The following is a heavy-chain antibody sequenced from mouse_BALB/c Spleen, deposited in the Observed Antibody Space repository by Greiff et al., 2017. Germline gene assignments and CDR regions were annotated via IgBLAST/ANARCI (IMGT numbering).Heavy chain of an antibody. D-gene: IGHD2-1*01. CDR1: GYTFTSYY. J-gene: IGHJ3*01. Sequence: VQLQQSGAELVKPGASVKLSCKASGYTFTSYYMYWVKQRPGQGLEWIGEINPSNGGTNFNEKFKSKATLTVDKSSSTAYMQLSSLTSEDSAVYYCTRGGNYEAWFAYWGQGTLVTVSA. CDR3: TRGGNYEAWFAY. V-gene: IGHV1S81*02. CDR2: INPSNGGT.